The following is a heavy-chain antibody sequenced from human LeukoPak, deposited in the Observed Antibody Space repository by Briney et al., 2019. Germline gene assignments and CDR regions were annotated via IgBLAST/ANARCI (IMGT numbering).Heavy chain of an antibody. J-gene: IGHJ4*02. Sequence: GGFLRLSCAASGFNFSSFGLHWVRQAPGKGLEWVAIIYSDGSNEYYADSVKGRFTISRDNSKNTLSLQMNSLRAEDTAVYHCAREQQWLGPLDYWGQGTLVTVSS. CDR1: GFNFSSFG. CDR2: IYSDGSNE. V-gene: IGHV3-33*01. CDR3: AREQQWLGPLDY. D-gene: IGHD6-19*01.